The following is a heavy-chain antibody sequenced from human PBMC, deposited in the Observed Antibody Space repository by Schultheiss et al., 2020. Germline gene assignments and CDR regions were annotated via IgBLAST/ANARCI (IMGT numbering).Heavy chain of an antibody. CDR2: IKQDGSEK. Sequence: GGSLRLSCAASGFTFSDYYMSWIRQAPGKGLEWVANIKQDGSEKYYVDSVKGRFTISRDNAKNTLYLQMSSLRAEDTAVYYCVKDLGAEQWLSPDYWGQGTLVTVSS. CDR1: GFTFSDYY. CDR3: VKDLGAEQWLSPDY. D-gene: IGHD6-19*01. J-gene: IGHJ4*02. V-gene: IGHV3-7*01.